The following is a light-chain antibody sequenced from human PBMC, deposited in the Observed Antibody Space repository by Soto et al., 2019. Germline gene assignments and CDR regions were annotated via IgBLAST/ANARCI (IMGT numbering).Light chain of an antibody. J-gene: IGLJ2*01. V-gene: IGLV2-8*01. CDR2: EVS. CDR1: SSDVGGYNS. CDR3: NSYAGSNNYVI. Sequence: QSALTQPPSASGSPGQSVTISCTGTSSDVGGYNSVSWYQQHPGKAPKLMIYEVSKRPSGVPDRFSGSKSGNTASLTVSGLQAEDEADYYCNSYAGSNNYVIFGGGTKVTVL.